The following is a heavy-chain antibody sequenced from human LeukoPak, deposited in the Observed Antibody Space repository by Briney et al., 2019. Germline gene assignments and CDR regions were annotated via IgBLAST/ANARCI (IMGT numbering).Heavy chain of an antibody. Sequence: GGSLRLSCAASGFTFSSYSINWVRQAPGKGLEWVSSISSSSSYIYYADSVKGRFTISRDNAKNSLYLQMNSLRAEDTAVYYCARGGDYGDYVAFRYWGQGTLVTVSS. CDR3: ARGGDYGDYVAFRY. D-gene: IGHD4-17*01. J-gene: IGHJ4*02. V-gene: IGHV3-21*01. CDR1: GFTFSSYS. CDR2: ISSSSSYI.